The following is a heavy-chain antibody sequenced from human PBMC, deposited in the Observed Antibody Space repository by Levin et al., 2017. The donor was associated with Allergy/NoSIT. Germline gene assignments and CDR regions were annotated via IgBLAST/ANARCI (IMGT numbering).Heavy chain of an antibody. Sequence: PSETLSLTCAVYGGSFSGYYWSWIRQPPGKGLEWIGEINHSGITNYNPSLKSRVTISVDTSKNQFSLEVSSVTAADTAVYYCTRGTQVIEYWGQGTLVTVSS. V-gene: IGHV4-34*01. CDR3: TRGTQVIEY. J-gene: IGHJ4*02. CDR1: GGSFSGYY. CDR2: INHSGIT.